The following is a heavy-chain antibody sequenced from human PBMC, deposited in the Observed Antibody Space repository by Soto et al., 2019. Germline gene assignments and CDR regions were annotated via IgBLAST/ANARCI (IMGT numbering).Heavy chain of an antibody. V-gene: IGHV3-23*01. Sequence: QLLESGGGLVQPGGSLRVHCVASGFTFGDYAMSWVRQAPGKGPEWVASIGGGGTDTYYAASVKGRFTISRDNSKSTLYLQMNNLRVEDTAVYYCAKDAVSYNGEWDWFDTWGQGTLVTVSS. J-gene: IGHJ5*02. D-gene: IGHD3-10*01. CDR1: GFTFGDYA. CDR2: IGGGGTDT. CDR3: AKDAVSYNGEWDWFDT.